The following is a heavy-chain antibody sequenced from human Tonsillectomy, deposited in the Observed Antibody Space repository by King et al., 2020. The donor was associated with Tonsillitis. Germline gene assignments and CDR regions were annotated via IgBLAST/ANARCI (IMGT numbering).Heavy chain of an antibody. CDR1: GFTFSSYA. D-gene: IGHD3-3*02. J-gene: IGHJ4*02. Sequence: VQLVESGGGLVQPGGSLRLSCAASGFTFSSYAVSWVRQAPGKGLEWVSTISGSGGSTFYADSVKGRFTISRDNSKNTLYLQMNSLRAEDTAIYYCAKGGSILAHIGADYWGQGTLVTVSS. V-gene: IGHV3-23*04. CDR3: AKGGSILAHIGADY. CDR2: ISGSGGST.